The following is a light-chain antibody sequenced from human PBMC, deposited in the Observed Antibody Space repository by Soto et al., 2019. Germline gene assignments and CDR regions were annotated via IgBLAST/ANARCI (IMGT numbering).Light chain of an antibody. CDR2: DVG. Sequence: QSALTQPASVSGSPGQSITISCTGSRSDIGGYNYVSWYQQHPGKAPKLMIYDVGNRPSGVSNRFSGSKSGNTASLTISGLQAEDEADYYCSSYTTSRTVLFGGGTKLTVL. CDR3: SSYTTSRTVL. V-gene: IGLV2-14*01. J-gene: IGLJ2*01. CDR1: RSDIGGYNY.